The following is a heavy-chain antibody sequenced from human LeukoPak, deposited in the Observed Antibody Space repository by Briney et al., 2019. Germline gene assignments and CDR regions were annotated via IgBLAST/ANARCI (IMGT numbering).Heavy chain of an antibody. J-gene: IGHJ4*02. Sequence: PGGSLRLSCAASGFSVSDYSISWIRQSPGKGPEWISYVMSGRGSTNCADSVKGRFTISRDNAKNSVALQLDGLRADDTAVYFCTRERRGSYYAFESWGQGTLVTVSS. D-gene: IGHD3-16*01. CDR3: TRERRGSYYAFES. V-gene: IGHV3-11*05. CDR1: GFSVSDYS. CDR2: VMSGRGST.